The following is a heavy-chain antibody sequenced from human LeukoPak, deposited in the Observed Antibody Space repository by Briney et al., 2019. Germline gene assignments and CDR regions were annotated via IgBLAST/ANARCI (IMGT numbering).Heavy chain of an antibody. CDR2: IYYSGNN. D-gene: IGHD3-10*01. V-gene: IGHV4-59*08. CDR3: ARLGRPAAFDI. J-gene: IGHJ3*02. Sequence: SETLSLTCSVSGGSITTYYWSWIRQPPGKGLEWIGYIYYSGNNNYNPSLKSRVTILVDTSKNQFSLKLTSVTAADTALYYCARLGRPAAFDIWGQGTMVSVSS. CDR1: GGSITTYY.